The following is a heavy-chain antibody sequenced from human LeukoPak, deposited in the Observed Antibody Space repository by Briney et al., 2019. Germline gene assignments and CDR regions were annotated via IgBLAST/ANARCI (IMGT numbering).Heavy chain of an antibody. CDR3: AREDSSSWNNWFDP. Sequence: PSETLSLTCTVSGGSISSYYWSWIRQPPGKGLECIGYIYYSGSTNYNPSLKSRVTISVDTSKNQFSLKLSSVTAADTAVYYCAREDSSSWNNWFDPWGQGTLVTVSS. D-gene: IGHD6-13*01. CDR2: IYYSGST. CDR1: GGSISSYY. V-gene: IGHV4-59*01. J-gene: IGHJ5*02.